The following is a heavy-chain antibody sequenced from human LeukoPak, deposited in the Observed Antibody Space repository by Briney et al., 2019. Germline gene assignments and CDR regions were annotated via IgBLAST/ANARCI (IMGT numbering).Heavy chain of an antibody. CDR1: GFIFDDYG. Sequence: GGSLRLSCAASGFIFDDYGMSWVRQAPGKGLERVSGINWNGGSTGYADSVKGRFTISRDNAKNSLYLQMNSLRAEDTALYYCARRMYYYDSRGYTYYFDNWGQGTLVTVSS. J-gene: IGHJ4*02. V-gene: IGHV3-20*04. CDR2: INWNGGST. D-gene: IGHD3-22*01. CDR3: ARRMYYYDSRGYTYYFDN.